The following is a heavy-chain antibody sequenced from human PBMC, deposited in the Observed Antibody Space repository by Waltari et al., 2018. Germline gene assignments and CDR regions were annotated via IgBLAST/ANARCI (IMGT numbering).Heavy chain of an antibody. CDR1: GFTFSNYD. CDR2: ILSDGSGV. V-gene: IGHV3-33*01. Sequence: QVQLVESGGGVAQPGTSLRLSCAASGFTFSNYDIHWVRQAPGKGLEWLTLILSDGSGVFYADSVKGRFAFSRDNSKDTVYLQMNSLRAEDTAVYYCARERSRDPFDIWGQGTMVTVSS. CDR3: ARERSRDPFDI. J-gene: IGHJ3*02.